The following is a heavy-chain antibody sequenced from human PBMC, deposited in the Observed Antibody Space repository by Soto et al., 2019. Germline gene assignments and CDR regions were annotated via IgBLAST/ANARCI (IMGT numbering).Heavy chain of an antibody. V-gene: IGHV1-69*12. CDR3: ALHYGSGSSYYYYGMDV. Sequence: VQLVQSGAEVKKPGSSVKVSCKASGGTFSSYAISWVRQAPGQGLEWMGGIIPIFGTADYAQKFQGRVTITADESTSPAYMALSSLRSEDTAVYYCALHYGSGSSYYYYGMDVWGQGTTVTVSS. CDR2: IIPIFGTA. J-gene: IGHJ6*02. D-gene: IGHD3-10*01. CDR1: GGTFSSYA.